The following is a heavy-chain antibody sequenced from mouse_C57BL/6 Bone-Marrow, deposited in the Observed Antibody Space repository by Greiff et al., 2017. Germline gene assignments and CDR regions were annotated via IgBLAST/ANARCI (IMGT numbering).Heavy chain of an antibody. J-gene: IGHJ2*01. Sequence: EVMLVESGGGLVQPGGSLKLSCAASGFTFSDYYMYWVRQTPEKRLEWVAYISNGGGSTYYPDTVKGRFTISRDNAKNTLYLQRSRLKSEDTAMYYCERRGGGLHFDYWGQGTTLTVSS. V-gene: IGHV5-12*01. D-gene: IGHD2-2*01. CDR1: GFTFSDYY. CDR3: ERRGGGLHFDY. CDR2: ISNGGGST.